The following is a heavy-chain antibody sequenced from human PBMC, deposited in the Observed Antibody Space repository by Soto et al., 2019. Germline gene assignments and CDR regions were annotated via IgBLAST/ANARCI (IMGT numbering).Heavy chain of an antibody. CDR3: ARQEIRYFIY. V-gene: IGHV4-59*08. CDR2: IYYSGST. J-gene: IGHJ4*02. D-gene: IGHD3-9*01. Sequence: PSETLSLTCTVSGGSISSYYWSLIRQPPGKGLEWIGYIYYSGSTNYNPSLKSRVTISVDTSKNQFSLKLSSVTAADTAVYYCARQEIRYFIYWGQGTLVTVSS. CDR1: GGSISSYY.